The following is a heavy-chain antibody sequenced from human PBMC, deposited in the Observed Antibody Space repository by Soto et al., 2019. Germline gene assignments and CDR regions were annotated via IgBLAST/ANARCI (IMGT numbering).Heavy chain of an antibody. J-gene: IGHJ3*02. CDR3: ASFCSGGSRGEAFDI. Sequence: SVKVSCKASGFTFTSSAVQWVRQARGQRLEWIGWIVAGSGNTNYAQKFQDRVTMTRDMSTSTAYMELSSLRSEDTAVYYCASFCSGGSRGEAFDIWGQGTMVTVSS. CDR2: IVAGSGNT. D-gene: IGHD2-15*01. CDR1: GFTFTSSA. V-gene: IGHV1-58*01.